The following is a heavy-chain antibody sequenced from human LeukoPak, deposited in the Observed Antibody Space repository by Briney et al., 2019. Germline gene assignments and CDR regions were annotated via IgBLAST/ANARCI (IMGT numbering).Heavy chain of an antibody. CDR2: INEDGGER. J-gene: IGHJ4*02. CDR3: ARGGNLEN. Sequence: GGSLRLSCAAPGFTLNRYWMSWVRQAPGKGLEWVANINEDGGERHYVDSVKGRFTISRDNAKNSLYLQMNSLRAEDTAVYYCARGGNLENWGGGTLVTVSS. V-gene: IGHV3-7*01. D-gene: IGHD1-14*01. CDR1: GFTLNRYW.